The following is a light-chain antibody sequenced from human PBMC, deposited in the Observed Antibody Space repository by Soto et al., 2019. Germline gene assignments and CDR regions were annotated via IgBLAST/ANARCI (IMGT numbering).Light chain of an antibody. V-gene: IGLV2-23*02. J-gene: IGLJ1*01. CDR1: SSDVGSNDL. Sequence: QSALSQPASVSGSPGQSITISCTGTSSDVGSNDLVSWYQQPPGKAPKLMIYEVSKRPSGISNRFSGSKSGNTASLTISGLQAEDEGDYYCCSYVGRSDSYVFGAGTKLTVL. CDR3: CSYVGRSDSYV. CDR2: EVS.